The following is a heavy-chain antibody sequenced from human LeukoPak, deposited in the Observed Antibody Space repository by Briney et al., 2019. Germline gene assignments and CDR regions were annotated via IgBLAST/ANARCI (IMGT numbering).Heavy chain of an antibody. J-gene: IGHJ4*02. CDR1: GFTFSSYA. CDR3: VKGLDYVSPNYFDY. CDR2: ISSNGGST. Sequence: PGGSLRLSCSASGFTFSSYAMHWVRQAPGKGLEYVSAISSNGGSTYYADSVKGGFTISRDNSKNTLYLQMSSLRAEDTAVYYCVKGLDYVSPNYFDYWGQGTLVTVSS. D-gene: IGHD3-16*01. V-gene: IGHV3-64D*09.